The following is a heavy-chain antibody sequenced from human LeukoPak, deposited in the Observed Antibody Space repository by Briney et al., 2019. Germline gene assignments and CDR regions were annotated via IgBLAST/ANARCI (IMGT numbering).Heavy chain of an antibody. J-gene: IGHJ4*02. D-gene: IGHD3-22*01. Sequence: SETLSLTCTVSGGSISSGDYYWSWIRQPPGKGLEWIGYIYYSGSTNYNPSLRSRVTISVDTSKNQFSLKLRSVTAADTAVYYCARDTFADDSSGYLAYWGQGALVTVSS. CDR1: GGSISSGDYY. CDR3: ARDTFADDSSGYLAY. CDR2: IYYSGST. V-gene: IGHV4-61*08.